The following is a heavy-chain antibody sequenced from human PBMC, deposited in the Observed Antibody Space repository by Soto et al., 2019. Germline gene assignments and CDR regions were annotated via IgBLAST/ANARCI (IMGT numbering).Heavy chain of an antibody. D-gene: IGHD4-17*01. J-gene: IGHJ6*03. V-gene: IGHV4-39*01. CDR1: GGSISSSSYY. Sequence: SETLSLTCTVSGGSISSSSYYWGWIRHPPGKGLEWIGSIYYSGSTYYNPSLKSRVTISVDTSKNQFSLKLSSVTAADTAVYYCARASTTVTTSLDYYYMDVWGKGTTVTVSS. CDR3: ARASTTVTTSLDYYYMDV. CDR2: IYYSGST.